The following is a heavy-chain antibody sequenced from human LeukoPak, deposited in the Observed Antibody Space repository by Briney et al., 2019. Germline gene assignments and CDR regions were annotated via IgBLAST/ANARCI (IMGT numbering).Heavy chain of an antibody. D-gene: IGHD2-2*01. CDR2: IYYSGST. Sequence: SETLSLTCTVSGGSISSSSYYWGWIRQPPGKGLEWIGSIYYSGSTYYNPSLKSRVTISVDTSKNQFSLKLSSVTAADTAVYYCAKGWGPAAHPFADYCYMDVWGKGTTVTVSS. J-gene: IGHJ6*03. CDR3: AKGWGPAAHPFADYCYMDV. CDR1: GGSISSSSYY. V-gene: IGHV4-39*07.